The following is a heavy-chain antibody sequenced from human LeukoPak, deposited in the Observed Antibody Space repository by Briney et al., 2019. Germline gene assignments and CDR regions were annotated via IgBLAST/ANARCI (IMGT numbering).Heavy chain of an antibody. CDR3: ARDGDYYDSRGDAFDI. Sequence: GGSLRLSCAASGFTFSSYSMNWVRQAPGKGLEWVSSISNSSSYIYYADSVKGRFTISRDNAKNSLYLQMNSLRAEDTAVYYCARDGDYYDSRGDAFDIWGQGAMVTVAS. D-gene: IGHD3-22*01. CDR2: ISNSSSYI. V-gene: IGHV3-21*01. CDR1: GFTFSSYS. J-gene: IGHJ3*02.